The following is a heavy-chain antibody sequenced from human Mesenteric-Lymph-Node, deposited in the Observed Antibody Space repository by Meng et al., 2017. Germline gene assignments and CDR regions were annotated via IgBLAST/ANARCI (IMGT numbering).Heavy chain of an antibody. Sequence: GESLKISCAISGFTISSYPLSWVRQAPGKGLEWVSSMSGSGGDTYYADSVKGRFTISRDNSKNTVYLQMNSLRVEDTALYYCAKDYNWDYFSSFQDWGKGTKVTVS. CDR1: GFTISSYP. CDR2: MSGSGGDT. J-gene: IGHJ1*01. CDR3: AKDYNWDYFSSFQD. D-gene: IGHD1-7*01. V-gene: IGHV3-23*01.